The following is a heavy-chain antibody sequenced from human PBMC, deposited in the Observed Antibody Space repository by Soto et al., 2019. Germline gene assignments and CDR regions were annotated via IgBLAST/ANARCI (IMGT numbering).Heavy chain of an antibody. CDR3: ARTGDFWWFDP. Sequence: QVTLKESGPVLVKPTETLTLTCTVSGFSLSNARMGVSWIRQPPGKALEWLAHIFSNDEKSYSTSLKSRLTISKDTSKSQVVLTMTNMDPVATATYYCARTGDFWWFDPWGQGTLVTVSS. CDR1: GFSLSNARMG. J-gene: IGHJ5*02. V-gene: IGHV2-26*01. D-gene: IGHD3-3*01. CDR2: IFSNDEK.